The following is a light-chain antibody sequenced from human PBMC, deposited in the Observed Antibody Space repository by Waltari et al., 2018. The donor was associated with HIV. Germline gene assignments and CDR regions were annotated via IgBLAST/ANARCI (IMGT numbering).Light chain of an antibody. Sequence: SFELTQPPSVSVSPGQTASITCSGDNLGATYACWYQQKPGQSPLLVIYQDNKRPSGIPGRFSGSNSWNTATLTISGAQAMDEADYYCQAWDSNTAVFGGGTKLTVL. V-gene: IGLV3-1*01. CDR2: QDN. J-gene: IGLJ2*01. CDR1: NLGATY. CDR3: QAWDSNTAV.